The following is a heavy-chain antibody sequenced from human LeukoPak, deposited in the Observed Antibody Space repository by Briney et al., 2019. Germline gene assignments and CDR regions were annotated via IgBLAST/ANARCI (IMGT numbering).Heavy chain of an antibody. J-gene: IGHJ4*02. CDR1: GGSISSGGYF. V-gene: IGHV4-61*08. CDR3: ARAAAATIYYFDY. D-gene: IGHD6-13*01. CDR2: IYYSGST. Sequence: PSETLSLTCTVSGGSISSGGYFWSWIRQPPGKGLEWIGYIYYSGSTNYNPSLKSRVTISIDTSKNQFSLKLTSVTAADTAVYYCARAAAATIYYFDYWGQGTLVTVSS.